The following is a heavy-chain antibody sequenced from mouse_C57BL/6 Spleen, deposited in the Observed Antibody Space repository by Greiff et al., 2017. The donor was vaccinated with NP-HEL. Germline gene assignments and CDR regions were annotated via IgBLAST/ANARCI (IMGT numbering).Heavy chain of an antibody. CDR1: GYSFTDYN. Sequence: EVQLQESGPELVKPGASVKISCKASGYSFTDYNMNWVKQSNGKSLEWIGVINPNYGTTSYNQKFKGKATLTVDQSSSTAYMQLNSLTSEDSAVYYCARSYSKGGDYAMDYWGQGTSVTVSS. CDR3: ARSYSKGGDYAMDY. CDR2: INPNYGTT. J-gene: IGHJ4*01. D-gene: IGHD2-5*01. V-gene: IGHV1-39*01.